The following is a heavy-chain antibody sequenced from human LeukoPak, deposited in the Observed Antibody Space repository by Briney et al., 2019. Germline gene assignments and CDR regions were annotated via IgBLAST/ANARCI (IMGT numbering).Heavy chain of an antibody. V-gene: IGHV1-2*02. D-gene: IGHD5-18*01. Sequence: ASVKVSCKASGYTFTGYYMHWVRQAPGQGVEWMGWINPNSGGTNYAQKFQGRVTMTRDTSISTAYMELSSLRSEDTAVYYCARGPEGYSYGFAFSPYMDVWDKGTTVTVSS. CDR2: INPNSGGT. J-gene: IGHJ6*03. CDR3: ARGPEGYSYGFAFSPYMDV. CDR1: GYTFTGYY.